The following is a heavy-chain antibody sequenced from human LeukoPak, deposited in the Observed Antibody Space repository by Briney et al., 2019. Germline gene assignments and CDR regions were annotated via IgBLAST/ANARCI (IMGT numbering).Heavy chain of an antibody. CDR2: ISYDGSNK. J-gene: IGHJ6*02. CDR3: ARDTNSDFWSGYYGMDV. V-gene: IGHV3-30-3*01. D-gene: IGHD3-3*01. CDR1: GFTFSSYA. Sequence: PGGSLRLSCAASGFTFSSYAMHWVRQAPGKGLEWVAVISYDGSNKYYADSVKGRFTISRDSSKNTLNVQMNSLRADDTAVYYCARDTNSDFWSGYYGMDVWGQGTTVTVSS.